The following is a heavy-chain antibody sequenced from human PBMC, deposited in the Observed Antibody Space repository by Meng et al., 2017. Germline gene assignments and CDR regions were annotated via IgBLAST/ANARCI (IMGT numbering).Heavy chain of an antibody. CDR1: GYTFATYA. J-gene: IGHJ4*02. V-gene: IGHV1-3*01. CDR2: INAGNGNT. D-gene: IGHD3-22*01. Sequence: QVQLVQSGAELKKPGASVKVSCKASGYTFATYAMHWVCQAPGQRLEWMGWINAGNGNTQYSQKFQGRVTITRDTSASTAYMELSSLRSEDTAVYYCARDLFSYDSSGYYPDYWGRGTLVTVSS. CDR3: ARDLFSYDSSGYYPDY.